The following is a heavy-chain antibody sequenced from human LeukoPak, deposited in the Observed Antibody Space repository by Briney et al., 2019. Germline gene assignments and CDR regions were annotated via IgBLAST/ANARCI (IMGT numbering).Heavy chain of an antibody. J-gene: IGHJ3*02. Sequence: PGGSLRLSCAASGFTFSDYAMTWVRQAPGKGPEWVSSISDSGDTTYYADSVKGRFTISRDNAKNSLYLQMNSLRAEDTAVYFCARGGNWGSFDAFDIWGQGTMVTVSS. CDR1: GFTFSDYA. CDR2: ISDSGDTT. V-gene: IGHV3-23*01. D-gene: IGHD7-27*01. CDR3: ARGGNWGSFDAFDI.